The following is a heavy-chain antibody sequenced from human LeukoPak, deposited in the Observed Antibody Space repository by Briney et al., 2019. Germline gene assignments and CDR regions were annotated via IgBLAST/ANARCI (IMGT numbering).Heavy chain of an antibody. CDR1: GSTFGDYA. CDR3: TKDTMTTVTTGLFDL. J-gene: IGHJ2*01. CDR2: IRSKAYGGTT. Sequence: PGGSLRLSCTASGSTFGDYAMSWVRQAPGKGLEWVGFIRSKAYGGTTEYAASVKGRFTISRDDSKSIAYLQMNSLKTEDTAVYYCTKDTMTTVTTGLFDLWGRGTLVTVSS. D-gene: IGHD4-17*01. V-gene: IGHV3-49*04.